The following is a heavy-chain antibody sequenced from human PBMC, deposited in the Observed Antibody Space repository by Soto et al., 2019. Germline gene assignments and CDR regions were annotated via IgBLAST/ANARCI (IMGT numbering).Heavy chain of an antibody. J-gene: IGHJ6*02. D-gene: IGHD6-19*01. CDR3: ARDGEAVAGRSLRYYYGMDV. CDR2: IIPIFGTA. CDR1: GGTFSSYA. V-gene: IGHV1-69*13. Sequence: ASVKVSCKASGGTFSSYAISWVRQAPGQGLEWMGGIIPIFGTANYAQKFQGRVTITADESTSTAYMELSSLRSEDTAVYYCARDGEAVAGRSLRYYYGMDVWGQGTTVTVSS.